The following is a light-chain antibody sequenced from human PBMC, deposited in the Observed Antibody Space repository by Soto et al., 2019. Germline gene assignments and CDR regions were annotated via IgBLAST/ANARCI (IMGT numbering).Light chain of an antibody. CDR1: SGDVGAYNY. J-gene: IGLJ1*01. Sequence: QSVLTQPASVSGSPGQSITISCTGISGDVGAYNYVSWYQQHPGQAPKLMIYEVSNRPSGVSNRFSGSKSGNTASLTISGLQAEDEADYYCSSYTRSSTFFGTGTKVTVL. CDR2: EVS. V-gene: IGLV2-14*01. CDR3: SSYTRSSTF.